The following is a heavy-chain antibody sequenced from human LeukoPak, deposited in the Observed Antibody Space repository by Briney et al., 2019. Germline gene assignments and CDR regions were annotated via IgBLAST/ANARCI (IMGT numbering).Heavy chain of an antibody. CDR3: ASPAPTQYYYDSSGYTW. CDR2: INPSGGST. Sequence: ASVKVSCKASGYTFTSYYMHWVRQAPGQGLEWMGIINPSGGSTSYAQKFQGRVTITADESTSTAYMELSSLRSEDTAVYYCASPAPTQYYYDSSGYTWWGQGTLVTVSS. CDR1: GYTFTSYY. D-gene: IGHD3-22*01. J-gene: IGHJ4*02. V-gene: IGHV1-46*01.